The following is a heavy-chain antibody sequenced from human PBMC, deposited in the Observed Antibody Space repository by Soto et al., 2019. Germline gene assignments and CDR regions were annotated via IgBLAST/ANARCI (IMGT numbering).Heavy chain of an antibody. CDR3: ARRMVLRFLETSTYYYGMDV. Sequence: SVKVSCKASGGTFSSYAISWVRQAPGQGLEWMGGIIPIFGTANYAQKFQGRVTITADESTSTAYMELSSLRSEDTAVYYCARRMVLRFLETSTYYYGMDVWGQGTTVTVSS. V-gene: IGHV1-69*13. J-gene: IGHJ6*02. D-gene: IGHD3-3*01. CDR2: IIPIFGTA. CDR1: GGTFSSYA.